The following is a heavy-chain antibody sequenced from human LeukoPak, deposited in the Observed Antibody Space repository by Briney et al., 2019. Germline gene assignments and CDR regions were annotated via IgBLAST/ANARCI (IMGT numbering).Heavy chain of an antibody. CDR3: ASSVCSSTSCYYDYFDY. V-gene: IGHV3-72*01. CDR1: GFTFSDHY. Sequence: SGGSLRLSCAASGFTFSDHYMDWVRQAPGKGLEWVGRTRNKANSYTTEYAASVKGRFTISRDDSKNSLYLQMNSLKTEDTAVYYCASSVCSSTSCYYDYFDYWGQETLVTVSS. CDR2: TRNKANSYTT. D-gene: IGHD2-2*01. J-gene: IGHJ4*02.